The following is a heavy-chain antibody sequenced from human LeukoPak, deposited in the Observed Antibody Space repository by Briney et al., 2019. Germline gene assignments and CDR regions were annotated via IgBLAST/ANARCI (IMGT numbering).Heavy chain of an antibody. J-gene: IGHJ5*02. CDR1: GGSFSGYY. Sequence: SETLSLTCAVYGGSFSGYYWIWIRQPPGKGLEWIGEINHSGSTNYNPSLKSRVTISVDTSKNQFSLKLSSVTAADTAVYYCARRERTMVRGDAPPNWFDPWGQGTLVTVSS. D-gene: IGHD3-10*01. V-gene: IGHV4-34*01. CDR2: INHSGST. CDR3: ARRERTMVRGDAPPNWFDP.